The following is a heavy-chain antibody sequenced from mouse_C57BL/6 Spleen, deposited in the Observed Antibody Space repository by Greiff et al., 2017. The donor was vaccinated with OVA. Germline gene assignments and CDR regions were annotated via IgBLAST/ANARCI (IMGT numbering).Heavy chain of an antibody. Sequence: DVQLVESEGGLVQPGRSMKLSCTASGFTFSDYYMAWVRQVPEKGLEWVANINYDGSSTYYLDSLKSRFIISRDNAKNILYLQMSSLKSEDTATYYCARGDYYGSSWVFAYWGQGTLVTVSA. D-gene: IGHD1-1*01. CDR3: ARGDYYGSSWVFAY. V-gene: IGHV5-16*01. CDR2: INYDGSST. CDR1: GFTFSDYY. J-gene: IGHJ3*01.